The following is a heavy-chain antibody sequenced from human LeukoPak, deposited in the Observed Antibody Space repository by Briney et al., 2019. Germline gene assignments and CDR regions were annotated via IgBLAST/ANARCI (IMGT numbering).Heavy chain of an antibody. J-gene: IGHJ6*03. CDR2: IYYSGTT. CDR3: ARHQSRGAYSYGSGSYMDV. CDR1: GGSICTSNYY. V-gene: IGHV4-39*01. Sequence: PSETLSLTCTVSGGSICTSNYYWGWIRQPPGKGLEWIGSIYYSGTTYYNPSLKSRVTISVDTSKNQFSLKLSSVTVADTAVYYCARHQSRGAYSYGSGSYMDVWGKGTTVTISS. D-gene: IGHD5-18*01.